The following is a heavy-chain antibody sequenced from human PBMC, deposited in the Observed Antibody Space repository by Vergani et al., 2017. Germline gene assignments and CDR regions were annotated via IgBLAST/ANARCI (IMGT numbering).Heavy chain of an antibody. CDR1: GFTVSSNY. CDR3: ARDRVDIVATTTYYYYYYGMDV. V-gene: IGHV3-53*04. J-gene: IGHJ6*02. CDR2: IYSGGST. Sequence: EVQLVESGGGLVQPGGSLRLSCAASGFTVSSNYMSWVRQAPGKGLECFSVIYSGGSTYYADSVKGRFTLSRHNSKNTLYLKMNSLRAEDKAVYYCARDRVDIVATTTYYYYYYGMDVWGQGTTVTVSS. D-gene: IGHD5-12*01.